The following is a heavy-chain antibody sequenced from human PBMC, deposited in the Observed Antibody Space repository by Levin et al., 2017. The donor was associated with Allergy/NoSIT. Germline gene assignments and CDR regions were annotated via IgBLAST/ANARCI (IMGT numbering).Heavy chain of an antibody. Sequence: PGGSPRLSCAASGFTFSRYYMHWVRQAPGKGLVWVSRITLDVTDTYYADSVKGRFTISRDNAENTLFLQMNSLRAEDTAIYYCARGGCSSTSCLDYWGQGILVTVSS. D-gene: IGHD2-2*01. V-gene: IGHV3-74*01. CDR3: ARGGCSSTSCLDY. CDR1: GFTFSRYY. CDR2: ITLDVTDT. J-gene: IGHJ4*02.